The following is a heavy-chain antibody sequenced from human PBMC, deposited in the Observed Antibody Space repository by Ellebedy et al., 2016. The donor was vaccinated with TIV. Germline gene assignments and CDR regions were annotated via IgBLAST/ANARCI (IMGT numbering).Heavy chain of an antibody. CDR2: ISGGGDKI. Sequence: GGSLRLXXAASGFSFNDYYMSWTRQVPGKGLEWVSYISGGGDKIKYADSVKGRFTISRDNAKNSLYLQMNSLRAEDTAVYYCARDSSSPGYYYYMDVWGKGTTVTVSS. CDR1: GFSFNDYY. V-gene: IGHV3-11*01. J-gene: IGHJ6*04. CDR3: ARDSSSPGYYYYMDV. D-gene: IGHD3-16*01.